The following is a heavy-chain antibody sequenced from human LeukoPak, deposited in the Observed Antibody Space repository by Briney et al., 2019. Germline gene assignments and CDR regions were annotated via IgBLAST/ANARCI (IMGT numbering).Heavy chain of an antibody. CDR2: IYYSGST. CDR3: ARGRVVRYYDFWSVESVLRRYGMDV. J-gene: IGHJ6*02. D-gene: IGHD3-3*01. CDR1: GGSISSGGYY. Sequence: PSQTLSLTCTVSGGSISSGGYYWSWIRQHPGKGLEWIGYIYYSGSTYYNPSLKSRVTISVDTSKNQFSLKLSSVTAADTAVYYYARGRVVRYYDFWSVESVLRRYGMDVWGQGTTVTVSS. V-gene: IGHV4-31*03.